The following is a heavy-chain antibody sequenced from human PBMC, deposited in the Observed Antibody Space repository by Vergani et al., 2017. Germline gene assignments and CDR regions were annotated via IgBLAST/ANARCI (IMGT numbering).Heavy chain of an antibody. D-gene: IGHD3-22*01. J-gene: IGHJ1*01. CDR1: EFTFSSYA. CDR3: AKEGLDYYDTSGYSPFQH. Sequence: EVQLSESGGGLVQPGGSLRLSCAASEFTFSSYAMSWVRQAPGKGLEWVSAISGSGSGTYYADSVKGRVTISRDNSKNTLFLQMNSLRAEDTAVYYCAKEGLDYYDTSGYSPFQHWGQGTLVTVSS. V-gene: IGHV3-23*01. CDR2: ISGSGSGT.